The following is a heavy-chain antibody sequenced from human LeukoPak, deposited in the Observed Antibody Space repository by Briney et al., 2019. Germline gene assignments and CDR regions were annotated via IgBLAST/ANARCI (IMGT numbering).Heavy chain of an antibody. J-gene: IGHJ1*01. D-gene: IGHD3-22*01. V-gene: IGHV1-18*01. CDR2: ISAYNGNT. Sequence: ASVKVSCKASGYTFTSYGISWVRQAPGQGLEWMGWISAYNGNTNYAQKLQGRVTMTTDTSTSTAYMELRSLRSDDTAVYYCARGTPYDSSGYYYVPSEYFQHWGQGTLVIVSS. CDR1: GYTFTSYG. CDR3: ARGTPYDSSGYYYVPSEYFQH.